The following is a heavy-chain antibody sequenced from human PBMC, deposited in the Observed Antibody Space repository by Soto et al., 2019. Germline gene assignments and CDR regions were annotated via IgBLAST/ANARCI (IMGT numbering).Heavy chain of an antibody. V-gene: IGHV3-30*18. CDR3: AKDPRPVIQMVRGVSEF. Sequence: QVHLVESGGGVVQPGTSLRLSCAASGFSFSSYGMHWVRQAPGKGLEWVAVISYDGSHKFYADAVKGRFSISRDNFKNTLYLQMSSLRDDDKALYYCAKDPRPVIQMVRGVSEFWGQGTLVTVSS. CDR1: GFSFSSYG. D-gene: IGHD3-10*01. CDR2: ISYDGSHK. J-gene: IGHJ4*02.